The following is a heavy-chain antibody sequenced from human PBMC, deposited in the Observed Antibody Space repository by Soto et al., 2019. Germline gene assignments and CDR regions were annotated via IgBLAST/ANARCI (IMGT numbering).Heavy chain of an antibody. CDR2: IYNIGST. Sequence: PSETLSLTCTVSGGSISSYYWSWIRQPPGKGLEWIGYIYNIGSTNYNPSLRSRVTMSIDTSQEQFSLKLSSVTAADTAVYYCARLLYYDSSGFEGGGMDVWGQGTKVTGSS. CDR3: ARLLYYDSSGFEGGGMDV. D-gene: IGHD3-22*01. CDR1: GGSISSYY. J-gene: IGHJ6*02. V-gene: IGHV4-59*08.